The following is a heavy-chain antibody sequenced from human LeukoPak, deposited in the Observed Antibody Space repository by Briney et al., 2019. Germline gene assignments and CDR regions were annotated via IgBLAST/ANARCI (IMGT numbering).Heavy chain of an antibody. CDR2: IKSKTDGGTT. CDR1: GFTFSNAW. D-gene: IGHD4-17*01. V-gene: IGHV3-15*01. CDR3: TTDSWALYTVKDAFDV. Sequence: GGSLRLSCAASGFTFSNAWMSWVRQAPGKGLEWVGRIKSKTDGGTTDYAAPVKGRFTISRDDSKNTLYLQMNSLKTEDTAVYYCTTDSWALYTVKDAFDVWGQGTMVTVSS. J-gene: IGHJ3*01.